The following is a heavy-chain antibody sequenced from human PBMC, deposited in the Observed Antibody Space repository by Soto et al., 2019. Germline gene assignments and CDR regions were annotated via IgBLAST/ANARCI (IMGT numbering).Heavy chain of an antibody. CDR1: GFTFSSYA. CDR2: ISGSGGST. V-gene: IGHV3-23*01. Sequence: EVQLLESGGGLVQPGGSLRLSCAASGFTFSSYAMSWVRQAPGKGLEWVSAISGSGGSTYYADSVKGRFTISRDNSKLTLYLQMSSLRAEDTAVYYCAKSPRVGKQWLGRGNFDYWGQGTLVTVSS. CDR3: AKSPRVGKQWLGRGNFDY. J-gene: IGHJ4*02. D-gene: IGHD6-19*01.